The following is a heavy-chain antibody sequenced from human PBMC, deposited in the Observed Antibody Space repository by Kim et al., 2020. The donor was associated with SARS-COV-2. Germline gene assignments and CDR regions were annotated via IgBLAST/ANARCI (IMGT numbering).Heavy chain of an antibody. Sequence: DDAVSVKSRITTNPDTSKNQFYLQLNSVTLEDTAVYYCARDTPGQKAFDIWGQGTMVTVSS. CDR3: ARDTPGQKAFDI. J-gene: IGHJ3*02. V-gene: IGHV6-1*01.